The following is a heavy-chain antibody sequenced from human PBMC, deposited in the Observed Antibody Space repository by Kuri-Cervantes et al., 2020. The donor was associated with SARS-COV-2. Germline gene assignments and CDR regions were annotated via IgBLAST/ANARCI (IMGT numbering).Heavy chain of an antibody. CDR2: IYYSGST. J-gene: IGHJ3*02. CDR3: ACLGGYSSSWYQMEAFDI. V-gene: IGHV4-39*01. D-gene: IGHD6-13*01. Sequence: SETLSLTCTVSGGSISSSSYYWGWIRQPPGKGLEWIGSIYYSGSTYYNPSLKSRVTISVDTSKNQFSLKLSSVTAADTAVYYCACLGGYSSSWYQMEAFDIWGQGTMVTVSS. CDR1: GGSISSSSYY.